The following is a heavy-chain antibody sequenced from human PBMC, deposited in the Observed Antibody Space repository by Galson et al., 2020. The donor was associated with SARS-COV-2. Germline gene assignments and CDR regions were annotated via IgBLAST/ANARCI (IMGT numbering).Heavy chain of an antibody. CDR1: GFTFSSYG. Sequence: GGSLRLSCAASGFTFSSYGMYWVRQAPGKGLEWVSAISGSGGSTYYADSVKGRFTISRDNSKNTLYLQMNSLRAEDTAVYYCASPFFPYYYDSSGYSFDYWGQGTLVTVSS. D-gene: IGHD3-22*01. CDR3: ASPFFPYYYDSSGYSFDY. V-gene: IGHV3-23*01. J-gene: IGHJ4*02. CDR2: ISGSGGST.